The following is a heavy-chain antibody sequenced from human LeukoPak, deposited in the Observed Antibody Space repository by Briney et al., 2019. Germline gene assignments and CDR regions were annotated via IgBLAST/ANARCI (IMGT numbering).Heavy chain of an antibody. V-gene: IGHV3-23*01. CDR3: AKKGVLTGYSSYLGNFDY. J-gene: IGHJ4*02. Sequence: GGSLRLSCAASGFTFSSYGMHWVRQAPGKGLEWVSAISGSGDITNYADSVKGWFTISRDNSKNTLYLQMNSLRAEDTAVYYCAKKGVLTGYSSYLGNFDYWGQGTLVTVSS. D-gene: IGHD3-9*01. CDR2: ISGSGDIT. CDR1: GFTFSSYG.